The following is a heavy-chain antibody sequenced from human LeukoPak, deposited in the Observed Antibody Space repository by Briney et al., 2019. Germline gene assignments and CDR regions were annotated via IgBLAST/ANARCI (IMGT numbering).Heavy chain of an antibody. CDR3: ARDHDWAFDL. J-gene: IGHJ4*02. CDR1: GFPFASYV. V-gene: IGHV3-48*02. CDR2: INHDAEMI. D-gene: IGHD3-9*01. Sequence: GGSLRLSCEGSGFPFASYVMNWVRQAPGKGLEWIAYINHDAEMIFYPDFVKGRFTISRDNAKKSLYLQMNALRYEDTATYYCARDHDWAFDLWGQGTLVTVSS.